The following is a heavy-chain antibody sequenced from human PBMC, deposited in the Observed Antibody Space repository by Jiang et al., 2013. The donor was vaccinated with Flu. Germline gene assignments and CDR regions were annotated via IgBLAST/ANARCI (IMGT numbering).Heavy chain of an antibody. J-gene: IGHJ3*02. D-gene: IGHD2-15*01. Sequence: SGAEVKKTGASVKVSCRASGYTFTGYYMHWVRQAPGQGLEWMGWMNPNSDGTHYAQKFQGRVTMTTDTSTSTAYMELRSLRSDDTAVYYCARVAQAPLGRLDAFDIWGQGTMVTVSS. V-gene: IGHV1-2*02. CDR3: ARVAQAPLGRLDAFDI. CDR1: GYTFTGYY. CDR2: MNPNSDGT.